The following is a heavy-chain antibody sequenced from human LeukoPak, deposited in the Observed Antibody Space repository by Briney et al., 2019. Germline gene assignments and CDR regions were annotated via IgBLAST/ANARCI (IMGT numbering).Heavy chain of an antibody. Sequence: GGSLRLSCVASGFTFTNNWMTWFRQAPGKGLGWVVNVNEDGSEQNYLDAVKGRFTISRDNAKNSVYLQMNSLGVEETAVYFCARGRGSIDPWGQGTLVTVSS. V-gene: IGHV3-7*01. CDR1: GFTFTNNW. CDR2: VNEDGSEQ. CDR3: ARGRGSIDP. J-gene: IGHJ5*02. D-gene: IGHD5-24*01.